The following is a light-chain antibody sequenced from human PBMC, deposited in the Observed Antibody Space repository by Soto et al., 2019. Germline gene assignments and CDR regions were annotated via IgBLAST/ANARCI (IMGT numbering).Light chain of an antibody. CDR1: SSNIGRNT. V-gene: IGLV1-44*01. CDR2: TND. Sequence: QSVLTQPPSASGTPGQRVTISCSGSSSNIGRNTMSWYQQLPGTAPKLLIYTNDQRPSGVRDRFSGSKSGTSASLAISGPKCEDEANYYCATGDDSLNGYVFGTGTKLTVL. CDR3: ATGDDSLNGYV. J-gene: IGLJ1*01.